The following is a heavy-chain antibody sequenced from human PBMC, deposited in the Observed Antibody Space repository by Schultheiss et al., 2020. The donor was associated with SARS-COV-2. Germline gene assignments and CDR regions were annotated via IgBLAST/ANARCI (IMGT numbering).Heavy chain of an antibody. Sequence: RGSLRLSCAASGFTFSSYAMSWVRQAPGKGLEWVANIKQDGSEKYYVDSVKGRFTISRDNSEETLYLQMNSLRAEDTAVYYCAKRGPSNYYSMDVWGQGTAVTVSS. CDR3: AKRGPSNYYSMDV. CDR2: IKQDGSEK. J-gene: IGHJ6*02. V-gene: IGHV3-7*03. CDR1: GFTFSSYA. D-gene: IGHD3-10*01.